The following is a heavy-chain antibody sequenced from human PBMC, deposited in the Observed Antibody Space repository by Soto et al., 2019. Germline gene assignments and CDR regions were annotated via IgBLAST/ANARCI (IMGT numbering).Heavy chain of an antibody. CDR3: ARGLRWYCSSTSCYRFDY. Sequence: PSETLSLTCAVYGGSFSGYYWSWIRQPPGKGLEWIGEINHSGSTNYNPSLKSRVTISVDTSKNQFSLKLSSVTAADTAVYYCARGLRWYCSSTSCYRFDYWGQGTLVTVSS. CDR2: INHSGST. V-gene: IGHV4-34*01. D-gene: IGHD2-2*01. J-gene: IGHJ4*02. CDR1: GGSFSGYY.